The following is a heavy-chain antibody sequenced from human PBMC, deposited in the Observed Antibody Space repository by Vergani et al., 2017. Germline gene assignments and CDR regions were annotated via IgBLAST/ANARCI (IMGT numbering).Heavy chain of an antibody. D-gene: IGHD3-22*01. V-gene: IGHV3-21*01. CDR3: ARGHYDSSGHNLPLGY. CDR2: ISSSSSYI. Sequence: EVQVVESGGGLVQPGGSLRLSCAASGFTFSSYSMNWVRQAPGKGLEWVSSISSSSSYIYYADSVKGRFTISRDNAKNSLYLQMNSLRAEDTAVYYCARGHYDSSGHNLPLGYWGQGTLVTVSS. CDR1: GFTFSSYS. J-gene: IGHJ4*02.